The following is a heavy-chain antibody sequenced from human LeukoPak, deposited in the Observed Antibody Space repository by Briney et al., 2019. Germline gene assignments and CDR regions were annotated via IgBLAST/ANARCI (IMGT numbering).Heavy chain of an antibody. J-gene: IGHJ4*02. CDR1: GFTVSSNY. CDR3: ARASDDILTGDPYYFTY. CDR2: IYSGGST. D-gene: IGHD3-9*01. V-gene: IGHV3-53*01. Sequence: GGSLRLSCAASGFTVSSNYMSWVRQAPGKGLKWVSVIYSGGSTYYADSVKGRFTISRDNSKNPLYLQMNSLRAEDTAMYYCARASDDILTGDPYYFTYWSEGTLVT.